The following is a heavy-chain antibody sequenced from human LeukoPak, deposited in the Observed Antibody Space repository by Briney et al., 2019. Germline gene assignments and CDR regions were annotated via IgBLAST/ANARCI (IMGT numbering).Heavy chain of an antibody. J-gene: IGHJ5*02. V-gene: IGHV5-10-1*01. Sequence: GESLKISCKGSGYSFPSYWISWVRQMPGKGLEWMGRIDPSDSYTNYSPSFQGHVTISADMSISTAYLQWSSLKASDTAIFYCARHPGHDYGDLNWFDPWGQGTLVTVSS. CDR1: GYSFPSYW. D-gene: IGHD4-17*01. CDR3: ARHPGHDYGDLNWFDP. CDR2: IDPSDSYT.